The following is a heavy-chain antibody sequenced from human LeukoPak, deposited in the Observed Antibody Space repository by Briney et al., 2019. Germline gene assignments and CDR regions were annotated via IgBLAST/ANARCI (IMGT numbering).Heavy chain of an antibody. J-gene: IGHJ6*02. CDR2: IYYSGST. V-gene: IGHV4-30-4*01. CDR3: ARAEPRKNYYYYYGMDV. CDR1: GGSISSGDYY. Sequence: SQTLSLTCTVSGGSISSGDYYWSWIRQPPGKGLEWIGYIYYSGSTYYNPSLKSRVTISVETSKNQFSLKLSSVTAADTAVYYCARAEPRKNYYYYYGMDVWGQGTTVTVSS. D-gene: IGHD1-14*01.